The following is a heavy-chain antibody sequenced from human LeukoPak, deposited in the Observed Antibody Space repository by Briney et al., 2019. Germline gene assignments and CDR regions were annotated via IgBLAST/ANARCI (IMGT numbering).Heavy chain of an antibody. J-gene: IGHJ4*02. CDR1: GFTFSSDA. V-gene: IGHV3-23*01. D-gene: IGHD1-26*01. CDR2: ISGSGGST. CDR3: ASGSYSFYYFDF. Sequence: GGSLRLSCAASGFTFSSDAMSWVRQAPGKGLEWVSAISGSGGSTYYADSVKGRFTISRDNSKNTLYLQMNSLRAEDTAVYYCASGSYSFYYFDFWGQGTLVTVSS.